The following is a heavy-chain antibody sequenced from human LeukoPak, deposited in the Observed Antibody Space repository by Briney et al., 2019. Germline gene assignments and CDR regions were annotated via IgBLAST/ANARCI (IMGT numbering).Heavy chain of an antibody. CDR2: ISGSGGST. J-gene: IGHJ4*02. CDR3: AKAYWNEYYFDY. CDR1: GFTFSSYA. V-gene: IGHV3-23*01. D-gene: IGHD1-1*01. Sequence: GGSLRLSCAASGFTFSSYAMSWVRQTPGKGLEWVSAISGSGGSTYYTDSVKGRFTISRDNSRNTLFLQMNSLSAEDTAVYYCAKAYWNEYYFDYWGQGTLVTVSS.